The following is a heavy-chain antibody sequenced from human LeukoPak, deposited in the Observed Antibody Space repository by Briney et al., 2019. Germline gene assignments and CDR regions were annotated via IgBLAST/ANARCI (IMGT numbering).Heavy chain of an antibody. Sequence: GGSLRLSCAASGFTFSSYAMSWVRQAPGKGLEWVSAISGSGGSTYYADSAKGRFTISRDNSKNTLYLQMNSLRAEDTAVYYCAKSRSEYYDSSGPFDYWGQGTLVTVSS. J-gene: IGHJ4*02. CDR3: AKSRSEYYDSSGPFDY. CDR1: GFTFSSYA. V-gene: IGHV3-23*01. CDR2: ISGSGGST. D-gene: IGHD3-22*01.